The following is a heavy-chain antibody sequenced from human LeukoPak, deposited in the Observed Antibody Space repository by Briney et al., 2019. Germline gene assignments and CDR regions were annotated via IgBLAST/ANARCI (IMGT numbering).Heavy chain of an antibody. CDR3: ARPATPGGLYFFDY. V-gene: IGHV1-69*06. D-gene: IGHD2-2*01. CDR2: IIPIFGTA. CDR1: GGTFSSYA. Sequence: ASVKVSCKASGGTFSSYAISWVRQAPGQGLEWMGGIIPIFGTANYAQKFQGRVTITADKSTSTAYMELSSLRSEDTAVYYCARPATPGGLYFFDYRGQGTLVTVSS. J-gene: IGHJ4*02.